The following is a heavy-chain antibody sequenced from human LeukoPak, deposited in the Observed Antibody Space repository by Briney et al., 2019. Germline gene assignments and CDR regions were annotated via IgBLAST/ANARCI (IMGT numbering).Heavy chain of an antibody. CDR3: ARTRVGATTNYFDY. D-gene: IGHD1-26*01. V-gene: IGHV1-69*05. CDR2: IIPIFGTA. CDR1: GGTFSSYA. J-gene: IGHJ4*02. Sequence: SVKVSCKASGGTFSSYAISWVRQAPGQGLEWMGGIIPIFGTANYAQKFQGRVTITTDESTSTAYMELSSLRSEDTAVYYCARTRVGATTNYFDYWGQGTLVTVSS.